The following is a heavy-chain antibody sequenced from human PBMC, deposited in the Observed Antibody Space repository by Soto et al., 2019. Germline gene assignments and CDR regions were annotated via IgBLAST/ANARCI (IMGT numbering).Heavy chain of an antibody. J-gene: IGHJ6*03. CDR3: ARVVTNFGVAPIGPYYYYMDV. D-gene: IGHD3-3*01. CDR2: ISAYNGNT. Sequence: QVQLVQSGAEVKKPGASVKVSCKASGYTFTSYGISWVRQAPGQGLEWMGWISAYNGNTNYAQKLQGRVTMTTDTSTSTAYMELRSLRSDDTAVNYCARVVTNFGVAPIGPYYYYMDVWGKGTTVTVSS. CDR1: GYTFTSYG. V-gene: IGHV1-18*01.